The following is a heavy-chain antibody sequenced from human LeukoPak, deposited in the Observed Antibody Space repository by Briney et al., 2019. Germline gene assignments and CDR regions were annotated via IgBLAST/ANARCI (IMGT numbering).Heavy chain of an antibody. CDR2: ISSSSRTI. CDR3: ARAGGIVGATFLSDFDF. D-gene: IGHD1-26*01. J-gene: IGHJ4*02. CDR1: GFIFSSYS. Sequence: PGGSLRLSCATSGFIFSSYSMNWVRQAPGKGLEWVSYISSSSRTIYYADSVKGRFTISRDNAKNSLYLQMNSLRVEDTAVYSCARAGGIVGATFLSDFDFWGQGTLVTVSS. V-gene: IGHV3-48*04.